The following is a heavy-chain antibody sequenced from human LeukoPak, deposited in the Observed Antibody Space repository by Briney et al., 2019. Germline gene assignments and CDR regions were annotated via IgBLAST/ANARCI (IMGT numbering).Heavy chain of an antibody. V-gene: IGHV4-39*07. CDR2: IYYSGST. J-gene: IGHJ4*02. CDR3: ARGRLRRLRLGELSWTPFDY. CDR1: GGSISSSSYY. Sequence: SETLSLTCTVSGGSISSSSYYWGWIRQPPGKGLEWIGSIYYSGSTYYNPSLKSRVTISVDTSKNQFSLKLSSVTAADTAVYYCARGRLRRLRLGELSWTPFDYWGQGTLVTVSS. D-gene: IGHD3-16*02.